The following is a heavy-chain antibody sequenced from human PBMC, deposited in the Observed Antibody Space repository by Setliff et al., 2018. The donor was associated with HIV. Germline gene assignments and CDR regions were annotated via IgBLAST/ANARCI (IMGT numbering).Heavy chain of an antibody. CDR1: GGSINSTSYY. D-gene: IGHD3-3*01. J-gene: IGHJ4*02. Sequence: ASETLSLTCTVSGGSINSTSYYWGWIRQPPGNGLEWIGSIYHTGSTYYKPSLKSRVTISVDTSKNQFSLRLSSVAAGDTAVYYCARSIVPVASGYYYFEYWGQGTRGTVS. CDR2: IYHTGST. V-gene: IGHV4-39*01. CDR3: ARSIVPVASGYYYFEY.